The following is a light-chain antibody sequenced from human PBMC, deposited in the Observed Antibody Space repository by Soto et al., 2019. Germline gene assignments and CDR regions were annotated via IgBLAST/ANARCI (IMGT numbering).Light chain of an antibody. Sequence: DIQMTQSPSSLSASVGDRVTITCRASQGISNFLAWYQQKPGKVPKLLIYSVSTLQSGVPSRFRGSGSGTDFTLTISRLQPEDVASYYCQKYHSAPPLTFGGGTKVELK. CDR1: QGISNF. CDR3: QKYHSAPPLT. J-gene: IGKJ4*01. V-gene: IGKV1-27*01. CDR2: SVS.